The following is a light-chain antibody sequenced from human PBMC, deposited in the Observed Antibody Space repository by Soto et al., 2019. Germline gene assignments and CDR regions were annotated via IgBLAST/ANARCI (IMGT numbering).Light chain of an antibody. V-gene: IGLV2-14*01. CDR1: STDVGAYNY. J-gene: IGLJ1*01. Sequence: QSVLTQPASVSGSPGQSITISCTGSSTDVGAYNYVSWYQQYPGQAPNLLIYEVSRRPSGFSHRFSGSKSVNTASLTISGLQAEDEANYYCNSHTTMNTYVLGTGTKLT. CDR2: EVS. CDR3: NSHTTMNTYV.